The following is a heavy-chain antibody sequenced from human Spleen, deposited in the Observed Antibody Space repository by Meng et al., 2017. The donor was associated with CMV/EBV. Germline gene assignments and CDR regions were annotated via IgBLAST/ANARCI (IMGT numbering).Heavy chain of an antibody. D-gene: IGHD3-22*01. V-gene: IGHV3-15*01. CDR2: IKSKTDGGTT. Sequence: GESLKISCAASGFTFSNAWMSWVRQAPGKGLEWVGRIKSKTDGGTTDYAAPVKGRFTISRDDSKNTLYLQMNSLKTEDTAVYYCTTVITALNYYDSSGYYYRFDYWGQGTLVTVSS. J-gene: IGHJ4*02. CDR3: TTVITALNYYDSSGYYYRFDY. CDR1: GFTFSNAW.